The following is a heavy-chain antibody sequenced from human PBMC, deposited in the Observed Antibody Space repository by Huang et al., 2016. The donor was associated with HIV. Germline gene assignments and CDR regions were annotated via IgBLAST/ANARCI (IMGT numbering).Heavy chain of an antibody. Sequence: QLQLQESGPGLVKPSDTLSLNCTISGGSIKRRNYYWGWVRQAPGKGLEWIGDIYYSGSPYYNPSLRSRFSLSVDTSKNQVTLKVNAVIAADTAVYYCARRQGSGYYFYFDYWGRGIPVTVSA. CDR1: GGSIKRRNYY. CDR2: IYYSGSP. J-gene: IGHJ4*02. V-gene: IGHV4-39*01. D-gene: IGHD3-22*01. CDR3: ARRQGSGYYFYFDY.